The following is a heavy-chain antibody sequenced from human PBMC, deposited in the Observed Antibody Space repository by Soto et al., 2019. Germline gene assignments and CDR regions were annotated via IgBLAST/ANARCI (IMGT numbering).Heavy chain of an antibody. J-gene: IGHJ4*02. V-gene: IGHV3-72*01. D-gene: IGHD5-18*01. Sequence: GALRLSCEGSGFTLSDYYMDWVRQAPGKGLEWVGSSRNRGNNYVTEYAASGKGRFTISWDDSKNSVHLQMNSLKTEDTARDHCVSCYGYFSGLWGQGTLVTVSS. CDR3: VSCYGYFSGL. CDR2: SRNRGNNYVT. CDR1: GFTLSDYY.